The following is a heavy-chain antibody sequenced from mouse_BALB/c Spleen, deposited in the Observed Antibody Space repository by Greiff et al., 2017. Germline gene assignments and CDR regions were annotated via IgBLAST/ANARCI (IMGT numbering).Heavy chain of an antibody. J-gene: IGHJ4*01. CDR3: ARNGDYGNYDAMDY. V-gene: IGHV1-18*01. Sequence: VQLQQSGPELVKPGASVKIPCKASGYTFTDYNMDWVKQSHGKSLEWIGDINPNNGGTIYNQKFKGKATLTVDKSSSTAYMELRSLTSEDTAVYYCARNGDYGNYDAMDYWGQGTSVTVSS. D-gene: IGHD2-1*01. CDR1: GYTFTDYN. CDR2: INPNNGGT.